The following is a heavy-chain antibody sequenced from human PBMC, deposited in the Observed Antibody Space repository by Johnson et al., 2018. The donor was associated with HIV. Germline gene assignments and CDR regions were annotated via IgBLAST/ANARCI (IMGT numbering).Heavy chain of an antibody. CDR1: GFTFSNAW. V-gene: IGHV3-15*01. D-gene: IGHD3-16*02. Sequence: VQLVESGGGLVKPGGSLRLSCAASGFTFSNAWMSWVRQAPGKGLEWVGRIKSKTDGGTTDYAAPVKGRFTISRDDSKNTLFLQMSSLKTYDTAVYYCTTAIVIDAFDIWGQGTMVTVSS. J-gene: IGHJ3*02. CDR2: IKSKTDGGTT. CDR3: TTAIVIDAFDI.